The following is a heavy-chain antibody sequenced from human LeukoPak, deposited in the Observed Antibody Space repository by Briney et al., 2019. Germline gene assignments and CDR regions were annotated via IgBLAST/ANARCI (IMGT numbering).Heavy chain of an antibody. Sequence: GGSLRLSSAVSGFTFDDYAMHWVRQAPGKGLEWVSGISWNSGSIGYADSVKGRFTISRDNAKNSLYLQMNSLRAEDTALYYCAKDSDYGSGSFDYWGQGTLVTVSS. V-gene: IGHV3-9*01. D-gene: IGHD3-10*01. CDR2: ISWNSGSI. CDR1: GFTFDDYA. CDR3: AKDSDYGSGSFDY. J-gene: IGHJ4*02.